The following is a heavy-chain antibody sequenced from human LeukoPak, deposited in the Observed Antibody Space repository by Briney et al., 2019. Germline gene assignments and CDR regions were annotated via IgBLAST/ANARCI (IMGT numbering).Heavy chain of an antibody. Sequence: GGSLRLSCAASGFTFSSYEMNWARQAPGKVLEWVSYISSSGSSTHYADSVKGRFTISRDNPKNSLYLQMNNLRAEDTAVYYCARGEDYWGQGILVTVSS. CDR1: GFTFSSYE. J-gene: IGHJ4*02. CDR2: ISSSGSST. D-gene: IGHD1-26*01. V-gene: IGHV3-48*03. CDR3: ARGEDY.